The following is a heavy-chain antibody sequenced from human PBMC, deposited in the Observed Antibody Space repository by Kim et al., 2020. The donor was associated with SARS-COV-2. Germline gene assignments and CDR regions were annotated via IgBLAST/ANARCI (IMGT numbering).Heavy chain of an antibody. D-gene: IGHD3-22*01. CDR3: ARARGYDSSGYYYYYYGMDV. CDR2: IIPIFGTA. V-gene: IGHV1-69*13. J-gene: IGHJ6*02. Sequence: SVKVSCKASGGTFSSYAISWVRQAPGQGLEWMGGIIPIFGTANYAQKFQGRVTITADESTSTAYMELSSLRSEDTAMYYCARARGYDSSGYYYYYYGMDVWGQGTTVTVSS. CDR1: GGTFSSYA.